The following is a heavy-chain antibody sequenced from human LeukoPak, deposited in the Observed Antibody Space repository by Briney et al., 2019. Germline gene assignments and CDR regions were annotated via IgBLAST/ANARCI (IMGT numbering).Heavy chain of an antibody. D-gene: IGHD2-21*02. Sequence: ASVKVSCKASGYTFTGYYMHWVRQAPGQGLEWMGWINPNGGGTNYAQKFQGRVTMTTNTSVSTAYMELRGLRSDDTAVYYSARGTGVVTDAFNIWGQGTMVTVSS. CDR3: ARGTGVVTDAFNI. V-gene: IGHV1-2*02. CDR1: GYTFTGYY. CDR2: INPNGGGT. J-gene: IGHJ3*02.